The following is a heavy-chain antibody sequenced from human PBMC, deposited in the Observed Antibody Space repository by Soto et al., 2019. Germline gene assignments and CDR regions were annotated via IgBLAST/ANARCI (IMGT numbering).Heavy chain of an antibody. J-gene: IGHJ4*02. V-gene: IGHV3-21*04. CDR2: INRASIYI. CDR1: GFTFSTYD. Sequence: GGSLRLSCVASGFTFSTYDMNWVRQAPGKGLEWVSSINRASIYIYYADSVRGRFTIPRDNAKNSLYLELNSLRPEDTALYYCAKGRSSMIVVVMDYWGQGTQVTV. CDR3: AKGRSSMIVVVMDY. D-gene: IGHD3-22*01.